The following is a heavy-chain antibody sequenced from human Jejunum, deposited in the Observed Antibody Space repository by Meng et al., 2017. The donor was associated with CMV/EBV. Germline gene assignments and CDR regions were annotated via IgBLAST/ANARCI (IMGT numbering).Heavy chain of an antibody. CDR2: IPYDGNNE. J-gene: IGHJ4*02. Sequence: QVQLVGCGXGVVQPXRSLRLSCAASGFTFSSYALHWVRQAPGKGLEWVADIPYDGNNEYYADSVKGRFTISRDNSKNTLYLQMNSLRTEDTAVYYCARAPDYGNFRFDDWGQGTLVTVYS. CDR3: ARAPDYGNFRFDD. V-gene: IGHV3-30-3*01. CDR1: GFTFSSYA. D-gene: IGHD4-11*01.